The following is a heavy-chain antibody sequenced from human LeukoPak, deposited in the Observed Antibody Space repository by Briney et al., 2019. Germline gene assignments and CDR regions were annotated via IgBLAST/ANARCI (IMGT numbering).Heavy chain of an antibody. CDR2: IYSGGST. CDR1: GFTVSSNY. V-gene: IGHV3-66*01. Sequence: GGSLRLSCAASGFTVSSNYMSWVRQAPGKGLEWVSVIYSGGSTYYADSVKGRFTISGDNSKNTLYLQMNSLRAEDTAVYYCARGEVYYYDSSGPRYYFDYWGQGTLVTVSS. D-gene: IGHD3-22*01. CDR3: ARGEVYYYDSSGPRYYFDY. J-gene: IGHJ4*02.